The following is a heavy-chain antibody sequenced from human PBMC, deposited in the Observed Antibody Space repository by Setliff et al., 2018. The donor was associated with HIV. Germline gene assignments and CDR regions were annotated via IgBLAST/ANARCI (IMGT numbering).Heavy chain of an antibody. CDR1: GYTFSSYG. CDR2: ISAYNGDT. J-gene: IGHJ6*03. Sequence: ASVKVSCKASGYTFSSYGISWVRQAPGQGLEWVGWISAYNGDTKYAQKLQGRVTMTTDTSTSTVYMELSSLRSEDTAVYYCARDGYYNSWSGYGYYYYYMDVWGKGTTVTVSS. CDR3: ARDGYYNSWSGYGYYYYYMDV. D-gene: IGHD3-3*01. V-gene: IGHV1-18*01.